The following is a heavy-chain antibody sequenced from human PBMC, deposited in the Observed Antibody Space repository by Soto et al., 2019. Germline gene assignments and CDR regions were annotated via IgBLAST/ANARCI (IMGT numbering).Heavy chain of an antibody. Sequence: LSLTCAVYGGSFSGYYWSWIRQPPGKGLEWIGEINHSGSTNYNPSLKSRVTISVDTSKNQFSLKLSSVTAADTAVYYCARGGDGYNPDYWGQGTLVTVSS. CDR2: INHSGST. J-gene: IGHJ4*02. CDR3: ARGGDGYNPDY. V-gene: IGHV4-34*01. D-gene: IGHD5-12*01. CDR1: GGSFSGYY.